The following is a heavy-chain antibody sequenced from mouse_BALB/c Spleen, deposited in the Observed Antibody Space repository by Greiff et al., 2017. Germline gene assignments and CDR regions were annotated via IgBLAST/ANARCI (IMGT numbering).Heavy chain of an antibody. V-gene: IGHV1-69*02. CDR3: TRGLVHFDY. J-gene: IGHJ2*01. CDR2: IYPSDSYT. Sequence: QVQLKQPGAELVRPGASVKLSCKASGYTFTSYWINWVKQRPGQGLEWIGNIYPSDSYTNYNQKFKDKATLTVDKSSSTAYMQLSSPTSEDSAVYYCTRGLVHFDYWGQGTTLTVSS. CDR1: GYTFTSYW. D-gene: IGHD6-2*01.